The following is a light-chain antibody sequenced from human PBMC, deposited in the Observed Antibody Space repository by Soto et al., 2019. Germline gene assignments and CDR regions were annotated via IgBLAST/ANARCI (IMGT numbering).Light chain of an antibody. Sequence: QSALTQPPSASGSPGQSVTISCIGTSSDIGGSNYVSWYQHHPGKAPKLMIFEVSKRPSGVPDRFSGSKSGNTASLTVSGLQAEDEADYYCSSYAGSNNYVFGPGTKVTVL. J-gene: IGLJ1*01. CDR1: SSDIGGSNY. CDR2: EVS. V-gene: IGLV2-8*01. CDR3: SSYAGSNNYV.